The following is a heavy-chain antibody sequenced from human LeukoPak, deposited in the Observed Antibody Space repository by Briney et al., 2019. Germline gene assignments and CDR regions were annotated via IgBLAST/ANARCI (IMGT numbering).Heavy chain of an antibody. CDR1: GFTFSNYG. Sequence: GGSLRLSCAASGFTFSNYGMNWVRQAPGKGLEWVSAISGSGHNTYYADSVKGRFTISRDNSKNTLYLQMNSLRAEDTAVYYCAKDGGGYYPSYYYYMDVWGKGTTVTISS. CDR3: AKDGGGYYPSYYYYMDV. D-gene: IGHD3-22*01. V-gene: IGHV3-23*01. J-gene: IGHJ6*03. CDR2: ISGSGHNT.